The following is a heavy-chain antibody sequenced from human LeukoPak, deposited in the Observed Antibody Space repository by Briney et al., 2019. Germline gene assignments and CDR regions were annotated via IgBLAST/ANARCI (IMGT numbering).Heavy chain of an antibody. Sequence: PSETLSLTCTVSGDSISSTSHFWDWIRQPPGKGLEWIGSIYYRGTTYYNPSLKSRVTISVDTSKNQFSLKLSSVTAADTAVYYCASGYYDILTGYLVADYWGQGTLVTVSS. CDR3: ASGYYDILTGYLVADY. CDR1: GDSISSTSHF. D-gene: IGHD3-9*01. J-gene: IGHJ4*02. V-gene: IGHV4-39*07. CDR2: IYYRGTT.